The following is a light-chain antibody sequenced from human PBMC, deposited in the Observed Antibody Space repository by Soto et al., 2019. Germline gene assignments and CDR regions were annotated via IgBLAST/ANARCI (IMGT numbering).Light chain of an antibody. J-gene: IGKJ3*01. CDR3: QQRNTWPFT. CDR2: DAS. CDR1: QDVDSY. V-gene: IGKV3-11*01. Sequence: ILLTQSPATLSLSKGERATLSCRASQDVDSYLAWYQQTPGQAPRLLIYDASNRAPGIPARFSGSGSGTDFTLTISSLAPEDFAVYYCQQRNTWPFTFGPGTKVDIK.